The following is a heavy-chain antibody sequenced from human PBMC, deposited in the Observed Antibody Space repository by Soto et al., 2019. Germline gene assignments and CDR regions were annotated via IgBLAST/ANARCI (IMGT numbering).Heavy chain of an antibody. J-gene: IGHJ4*02. CDR1: GFTFTDYY. CDR2: ISGSTAYL. CDR3: ARDLGLSSSNYFDF. Sequence: QVQLVESGGDLVKPGGSLRLSCAASGFTFTDYYMSWLRQAPGQGLQWLSYISGSTAYLNYADSVKGRFTISRDNAKNLLYLQMTSLRADDTAVYYCARDLGLSSSNYFDFWGQGTLVTVSS. V-gene: IGHV3-11*05. D-gene: IGHD3-10*01.